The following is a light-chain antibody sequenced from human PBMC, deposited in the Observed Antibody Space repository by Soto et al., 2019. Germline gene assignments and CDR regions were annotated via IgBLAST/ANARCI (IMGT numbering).Light chain of an antibody. CDR2: GAS. CDR3: QQYGSSLWT. CDR1: QSVSSSY. Sequence: EIGLTQSPGTLSLSPGERATLSCRASQSVSSSYLAWYQQKPGQAPRLLIYGASSRATGIPDRFSGSGSGTDFTLTISRLEPEGFAVYYCQQYGSSLWTVGQGTKVEIK. J-gene: IGKJ1*01. V-gene: IGKV3-20*01.